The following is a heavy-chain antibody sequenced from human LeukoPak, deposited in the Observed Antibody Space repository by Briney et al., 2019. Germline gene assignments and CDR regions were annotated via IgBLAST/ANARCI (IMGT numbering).Heavy chain of an antibody. CDR2: ISGSGGST. D-gene: IGHD6-19*01. V-gene: IGHV3-23*01. J-gene: IGHJ4*02. CDR1: GFTFSSYA. CDR3: AKDLGSSGWHFDY. Sequence: PGGSLRLSCAASGFTFSSYAMSWVRQAPGKGLEWVSAISGSGGSTYYADSVKGRFTISRDNSKNTLYLQMNGLRAGDTAVYYCAKDLGSSGWHFDYWGQGTLVTVSS.